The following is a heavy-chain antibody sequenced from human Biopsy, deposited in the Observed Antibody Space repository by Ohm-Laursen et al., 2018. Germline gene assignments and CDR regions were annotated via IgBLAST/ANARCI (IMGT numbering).Heavy chain of an antibody. V-gene: IGHV3-21*04. CDR3: ARAKSVLDYFYGLDV. CDR2: INSGSTHI. J-gene: IGHJ6*02. CDR1: EFTFSTYS. D-gene: IGHD5/OR15-5a*01. Sequence: SLRLSCTAAEFTFSTYSMNWVRQAPGKGLEWVSSINSGSTHIYYAASVRGRFAISRDNAENSLYLQMDSLRAEDTAVYYCARAKSVLDYFYGLDVWGQGTTVTVSS.